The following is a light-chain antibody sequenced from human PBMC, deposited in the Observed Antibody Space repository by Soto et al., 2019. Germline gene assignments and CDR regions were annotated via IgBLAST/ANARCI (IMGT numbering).Light chain of an antibody. CDR1: NSDVGDYNY. V-gene: IGLV2-11*01. Sequence: QSALTQPRSVSGSPGQSVTISCTGTNSDVGDYNYVSWYQQHPGKAPKVMIYDVSRRPSGVPDRFSGSKSGNTASLTISGLQAEDEADYYCCSYAGSYTVAFGGGTKVTVL. CDR2: DVS. J-gene: IGLJ2*01. CDR3: CSYAGSYTVA.